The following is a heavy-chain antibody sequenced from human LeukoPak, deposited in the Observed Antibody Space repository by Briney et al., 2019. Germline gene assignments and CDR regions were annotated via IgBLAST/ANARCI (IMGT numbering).Heavy chain of an antibody. Sequence: GGSLRLSCEASGFSSNSGMYWVRQAPGKGREWVAVISYDGSNAYYGDSVKGRFTISRDDSKNTLYLQMNSLRAEDTAVYYCAKDLNSRWSLDYWGQGTLVTVSS. CDR1: GFSSNSG. V-gene: IGHV3-30*18. D-gene: IGHD2/OR15-2a*01. CDR3: AKDLNSRWSLDY. CDR2: ISYDGSNA. J-gene: IGHJ4*02.